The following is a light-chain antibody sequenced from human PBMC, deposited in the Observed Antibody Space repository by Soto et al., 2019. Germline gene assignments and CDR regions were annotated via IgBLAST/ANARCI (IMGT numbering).Light chain of an antibody. Sequence: QSALTQPPSASGSRGQSVTISCTGTSSDVGGYNFVSWYQQHPGKVPKPVIYEVIKRPSGVPDRFSGSKSGNTASLTVSGLQAEDEADYYCSSFGGGNKVLFGGGTKLTVL. CDR3: SSFGGGNKVL. CDR1: SSDVGGYNF. J-gene: IGLJ3*02. CDR2: EVI. V-gene: IGLV2-8*01.